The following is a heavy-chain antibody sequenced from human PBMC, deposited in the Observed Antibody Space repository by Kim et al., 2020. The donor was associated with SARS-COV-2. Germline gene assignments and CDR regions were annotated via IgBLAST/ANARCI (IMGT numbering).Heavy chain of an antibody. Sequence: GGSLRLSCAASGFTFSSYWMHWVRQAPGKGLVWVSNINSDGSSTSYADSVKGRFTISRDNAKNTLDMQMNSLRAEDTAVYYCARQVCSSNSCTDSHYGMGVSGQATPVT. CDR3: ARQVCSSNSCTDSHYGMGV. CDR2: INSDGSST. CDR1: GFTFSSYW. D-gene: IGHD2-2*01. J-gene: IGHJ6*02. V-gene: IGHV3-74*01.